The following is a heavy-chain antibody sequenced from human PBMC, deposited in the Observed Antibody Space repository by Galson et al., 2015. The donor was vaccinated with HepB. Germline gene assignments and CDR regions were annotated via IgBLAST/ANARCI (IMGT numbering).Heavy chain of an antibody. J-gene: IGHJ4*02. CDR1: GFIFSDDF. D-gene: IGHD3-16*01. Sequence: SLRLSCAASGFIFSDDFMDWVRQAPGKGLEWVGRIRNKLNGYTTEYAATVKGRFTISRDDSNNSVYLQMDSLKTDDTAMYFCARDLGSRAADPDYWGQGTLVTVSS. V-gene: IGHV3-72*01. CDR3: ARDLGSRAADPDY. CDR2: IRNKLNGYTT.